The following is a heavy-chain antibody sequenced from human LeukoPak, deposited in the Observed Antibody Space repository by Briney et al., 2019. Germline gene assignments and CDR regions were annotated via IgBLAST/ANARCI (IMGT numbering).Heavy chain of an antibody. CDR1: GFTFSSYW. Sequence: TGGSLRLSCAASGFTFSSYWMSWVRQAPGKGLEWVANINQDGSEKYYVDSVKGRFTISRANAKNSLYLQMNSLRAEDTAVYYCAREGCSGGSCYHNWFDPWGQGTLVTVSS. CDR2: INQDGSEK. D-gene: IGHD2-15*01. V-gene: IGHV3-7*01. J-gene: IGHJ5*02. CDR3: AREGCSGGSCYHNWFDP.